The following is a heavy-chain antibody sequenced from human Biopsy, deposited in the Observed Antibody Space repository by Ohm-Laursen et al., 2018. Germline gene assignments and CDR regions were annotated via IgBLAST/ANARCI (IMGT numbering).Heavy chain of an antibody. CDR2: TYTSGST. D-gene: IGHD5-12*01. CDR1: AGSFSGYY. J-gene: IGHJ4*02. CDR3: AAVDYSAYTTVDH. Sequence: SETLSLTCAVYAGSFSGYYWTWIRQPAGKGLEWIGRTYTSGSTNYNPPLKSRVTMSVDTSKNQFSLKRTSLTAADTAVYFCAAVDYSAYTTVDHGGQGTLITFSS. V-gene: IGHV4-59*10.